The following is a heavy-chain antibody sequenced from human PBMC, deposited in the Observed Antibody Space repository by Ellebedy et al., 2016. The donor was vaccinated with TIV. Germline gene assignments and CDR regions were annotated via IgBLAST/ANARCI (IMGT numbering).Heavy chain of an antibody. CDR1: GFSFRSYW. V-gene: IGHV3-7*01. CDR2: IKQDGSEK. D-gene: IGHD3-22*01. J-gene: IGHJ6*02. CDR3: VRDGAYGDYSPGYYGMDV. Sequence: GESLKISCATSGFSFRSYWMTWVRQAPGKGLEWVANIKQDGSEKYYVDSVKGRFSISRDNAKNSLYLQMNSLRVEDTAVYYCVRDGAYGDYSPGYYGMDVWGQGTTVTVSS.